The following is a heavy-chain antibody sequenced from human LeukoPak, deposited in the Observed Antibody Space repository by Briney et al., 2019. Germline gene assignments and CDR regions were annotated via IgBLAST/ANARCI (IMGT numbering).Heavy chain of an antibody. CDR1: GGSISSYY. D-gene: IGHD3-10*01. CDR3: ARHRHPYGSGSYLDS. J-gene: IGHJ4*02. V-gene: IGHV4-59*08. CDR2: IYYRGST. Sequence: SETLSLTCTVSGGSISSYYWSWIRQPPGKGLEWIGYIYYRGSTNYNPSLKSRVTISVDTSNNQFSLKLSSVTAADTAVYYCARHRHPYGSGSYLDSWGQGTLVTVSS.